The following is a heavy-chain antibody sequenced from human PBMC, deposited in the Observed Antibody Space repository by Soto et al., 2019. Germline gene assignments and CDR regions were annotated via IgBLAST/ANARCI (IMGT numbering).Heavy chain of an antibody. J-gene: IGHJ6*03. Sequence: SETLPLTCTVSGGSPSSSSYYWGWIRQATGKGLEWIGSIYYSGSTYYNPSLKSRVTISVDTSKNQFSLKLSSVTAADTAVYYCAIQIFLVVKSYYYMDVWGKGTTVSVSS. V-gene: IGHV4-39*01. CDR2: IYYSGST. D-gene: IGHD2-8*02. CDR3: AIQIFLVVKSYYYMDV. CDR1: GGSPSSSSYY.